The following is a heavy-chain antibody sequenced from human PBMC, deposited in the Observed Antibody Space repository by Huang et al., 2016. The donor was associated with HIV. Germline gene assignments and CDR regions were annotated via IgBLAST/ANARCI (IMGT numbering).Heavy chain of an antibody. Sequence: QLQLQESGPGLVKPSETLSLTCTVSGDSINSNNYFWGWIRQPPGKGLEWIASIHYIGTTYDNPSLKSRVTTFVDTSKNQLSLNLSSLTAADTAVYYCARMPYDRLWFDPWGQGTLVTVSS. CDR1: GDSINSNNYF. V-gene: IGHV4-39*01. CDR3: ARMPYDRLWFDP. CDR2: IHYIGTT. J-gene: IGHJ5*02. D-gene: IGHD2-2*01.